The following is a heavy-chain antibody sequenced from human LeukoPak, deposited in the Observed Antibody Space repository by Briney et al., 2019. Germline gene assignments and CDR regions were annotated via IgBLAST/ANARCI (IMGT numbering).Heavy chain of an antibody. CDR3: ATSLIGDTYRWHDAFDI. Sequence: VASVKVSCKASGYTFTSYDINWVRQATGQGLEWMGWLNPNSGNTGYAQKFQGRVTMTKDTSISTAYMELSSLKSEDTAVCFCATSLIGDTYRWHDAFDIWGQGTMVTVSS. D-gene: IGHD2-8*02. V-gene: IGHV1-8*01. CDR2: LNPNSGNT. J-gene: IGHJ3*02. CDR1: GYTFTSYD.